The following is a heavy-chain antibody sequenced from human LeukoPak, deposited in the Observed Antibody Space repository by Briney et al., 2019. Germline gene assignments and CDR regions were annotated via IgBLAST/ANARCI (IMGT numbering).Heavy chain of an antibody. CDR2: ANQGGTGK. V-gene: IGHV3-7*01. Sequence: GGSLRLSCAASGFSFSSQWMSWVRQAPGKGLEWVAIANQGGTGKYYVDSVKGRFTISRDNAENSLYLQMNSLRAEDTAVYYCAKDHDYGGNPDWGQGTLVTVSS. J-gene: IGHJ4*02. CDR1: GFSFSSQW. CDR3: AKDHDYGGNPD. D-gene: IGHD4-23*01.